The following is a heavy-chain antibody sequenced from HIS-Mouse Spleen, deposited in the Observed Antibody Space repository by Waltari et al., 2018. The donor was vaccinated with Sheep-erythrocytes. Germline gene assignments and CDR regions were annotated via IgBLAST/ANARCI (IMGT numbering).Heavy chain of an antibody. CDR1: GFTVSSNY. CDR3: ARDRYWQLVRAFDI. Sequence: EVQLVETGGGLIQPGGSLRLSCAASGFTVSSNYMSWVRQAPGKGLEGVSVIDSGGSTDYADSVKGRFTISRDNSKNTLYLQMNSLRAEDTAVYYCARDRYWQLVRAFDIWGQGTMVTVSS. D-gene: IGHD6-6*01. J-gene: IGHJ3*02. V-gene: IGHV3-53*02. CDR2: IDSGGST.